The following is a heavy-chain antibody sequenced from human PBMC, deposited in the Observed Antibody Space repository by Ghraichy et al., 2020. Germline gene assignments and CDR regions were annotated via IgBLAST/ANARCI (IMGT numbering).Heavy chain of an antibody. Sequence: GGSLRLSCTTSGFIFSDAWMSWVRQAPGKGLEWVGRIKSKTEGGTVDYAAPVRGRFIISRDDSKNTLYLQMDSLKTEDTAVYYCTTYYDFWSGYDTYPPKYYYYGTDVWGQGTTVTVSS. V-gene: IGHV3-15*01. D-gene: IGHD3-3*01. CDR3: TTYYDFWSGYDTYPPKYYYYGTDV. J-gene: IGHJ6*02. CDR2: IKSKTEGGTV. CDR1: GFIFSDAW.